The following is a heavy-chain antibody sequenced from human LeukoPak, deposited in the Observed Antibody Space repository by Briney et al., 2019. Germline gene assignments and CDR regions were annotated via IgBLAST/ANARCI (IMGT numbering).Heavy chain of an antibody. CDR2: IWYDGSNK. CDR3: ARGMVAGYYYYYYGMDV. V-gene: IGHV3-33*01. J-gene: IGHJ6*02. D-gene: IGHD6-19*01. Sequence: PGGSLRLSCAASGFTFSSYGMHWVRQAPGKGLEWVAVIWYDGSNKYYADSVKGRFTISRDNSKNTLYLQMNSLRAEDTAVYYCARGMVAGYYYYYYGMDVWGQGTTVTVSS. CDR1: GFTFSSYG.